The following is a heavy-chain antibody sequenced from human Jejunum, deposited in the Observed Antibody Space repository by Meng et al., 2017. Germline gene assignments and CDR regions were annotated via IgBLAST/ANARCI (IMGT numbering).Heavy chain of an antibody. V-gene: IGHV7-4-1*02. D-gene: IGHD1-26*01. CDR3: ATSGGGFDY. CDR1: AYNFTNYD. Sequence: QVPLVQSGSELKKPGASVKVSCMASAYNFTNYDINWVRQAPGQGLEWMGWINTKTGNPMYAQGFTGRFVFSLDTSVSTAHLHISTLTPEDTAVYYCATSGGGFDYWGQGTLVTVSS. J-gene: IGHJ4*02. CDR2: INTKTGNP.